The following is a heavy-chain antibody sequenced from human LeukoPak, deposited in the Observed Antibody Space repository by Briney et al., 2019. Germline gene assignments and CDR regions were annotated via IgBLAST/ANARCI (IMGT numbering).Heavy chain of an antibody. J-gene: IGHJ4*02. V-gene: IGHV3-64D*06. CDR2: ISSNGGST. D-gene: IGHD3-10*01. CDR1: GFTFSRYA. CDR3: VKDSSSGSYFDY. Sequence: GGSLRLSCSASGFTFSRYAMHWVRQAPGKGLEYASAISSNGGSTYYADSVKGRFTISRDNSRNTLHLQMSSLRVEDTAVYYCVKDSSSGSYFDYWGQGTLVTVSS.